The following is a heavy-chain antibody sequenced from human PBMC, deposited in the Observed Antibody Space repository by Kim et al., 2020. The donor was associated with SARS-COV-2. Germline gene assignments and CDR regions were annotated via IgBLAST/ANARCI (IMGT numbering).Heavy chain of an antibody. J-gene: IGHJ5*02. Sequence: SETLSLTCTVSGGSISSSSYYWGWIRQPPGKGLEWIGSIYYSGSTYYNPSLKSRVTISVDTSKNQFSLKLSSVTAADTAVYYCARHAFYDILTGYSLYNWFDPWGQGTLVTVSS. CDR2: IYYSGST. D-gene: IGHD3-9*01. V-gene: IGHV4-39*01. CDR1: GGSISSSSYY. CDR3: ARHAFYDILTGYSLYNWFDP.